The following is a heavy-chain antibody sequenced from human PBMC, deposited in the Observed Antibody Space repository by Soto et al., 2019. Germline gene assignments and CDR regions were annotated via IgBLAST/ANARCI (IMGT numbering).Heavy chain of an antibody. J-gene: IGHJ6*02. CDR3: ARERSNTYYGMDV. V-gene: IGHV4-31*03. CDR2: IDYSGST. Sequence: QVQLQESGPGLVKPSQTLSLTCTVSGGSISSGGYYWSWIRQHPAKGLEWLWYIDYSGSTYYNPSLKIRVTISVDTSKNQFSLKLSSVTAADTAVYYCARERSNTYYGMDVWGQGTTVTGSS. CDR1: GGSISSGGYY.